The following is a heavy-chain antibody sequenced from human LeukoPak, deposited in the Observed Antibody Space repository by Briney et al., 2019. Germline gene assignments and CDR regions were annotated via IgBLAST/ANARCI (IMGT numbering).Heavy chain of an antibody. V-gene: IGHV3-30*02. CDR2: IRYDGSNK. CDR3: AKVPLTTVGF. J-gene: IGHJ4*02. CDR1: GFTFSSYG. Sequence: TGGSLRLSCAASGFTFSSYGMHWVRQAPGKGLEWVAFIRYDGSNKYYADSVKGRFTISRDNSKNTLYLQMNSLRAEDTAVYYCAKVPLTTVGFWGQGTLVTVSS. D-gene: IGHD4-11*01.